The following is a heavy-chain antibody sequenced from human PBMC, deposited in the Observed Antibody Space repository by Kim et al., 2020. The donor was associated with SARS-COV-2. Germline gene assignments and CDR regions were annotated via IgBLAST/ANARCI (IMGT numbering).Heavy chain of an antibody. CDR2: IYYSGST. V-gene: IGHV4-59*13. CDR1: GGSISSYY. Sequence: SETLSLTCTVSGGSISSYYWSWIRQPPGKGLEWIGYIYYSGSTNYNPSLKSRVTISVDTSKNQFSLKLSSVTAADTAVYYCARVAPSSSWYPDYYYYYGMDVWGQGTTGPVSS. CDR3: ARVAPSSSWYPDYYYYYGMDV. J-gene: IGHJ6*02. D-gene: IGHD6-13*01.